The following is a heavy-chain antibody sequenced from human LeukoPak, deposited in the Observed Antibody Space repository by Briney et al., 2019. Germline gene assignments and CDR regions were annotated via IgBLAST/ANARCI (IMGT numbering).Heavy chain of an antibody. CDR1: GGSISSGYY. CDR2: IYHSGST. CDR3: ARGYNWNDLSFDY. Sequence: SETLSLTCTVSGGSISSGYYWGWIRQPPGKGLEWIGSIYHSGSTYYNPSLKSRVTISVDTSKNQFSLKLSSVTAADTAVYYCARGYNWNDLSFDYWGQGTLVTVSS. D-gene: IGHD1-1*01. J-gene: IGHJ4*02. V-gene: IGHV4-38-2*02.